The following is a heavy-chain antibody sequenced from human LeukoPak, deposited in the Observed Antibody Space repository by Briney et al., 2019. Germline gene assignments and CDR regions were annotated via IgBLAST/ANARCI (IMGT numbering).Heavy chain of an antibody. D-gene: IGHD2-2*01. J-gene: IGHJ4*02. V-gene: IGHV3-21*01. CDR2: ISSSNSYI. Sequence: GGSLRLSCAASGFTFSSYSMNWVRQAPGKGPEWVSSISSSNSYIYYADSVKGRFTISRDNAKNSLYLQMNSLRAEDTAVYYCARGGGLYCSSTSCYDFDYWGQGTLVTVSS. CDR3: ARGGGLYCSSTSCYDFDY. CDR1: GFTFSSYS.